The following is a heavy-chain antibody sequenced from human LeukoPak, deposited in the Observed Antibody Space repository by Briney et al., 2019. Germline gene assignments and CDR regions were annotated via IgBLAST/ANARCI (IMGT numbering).Heavy chain of an antibody. Sequence: GGSLRLSCAASGFTFDDYAMHWVRQAPGKGLEWVSGISWNSGSIGYADSVKGRFTISRDNAKNSLYLQMNSLRAEDTAVYYCARDKRSYGGYYCYGMDVWGQGTTVTVSS. CDR2: ISWNSGSI. CDR3: ARDKRSYGGYYCYGMDV. V-gene: IGHV3-9*01. D-gene: IGHD5-18*01. CDR1: GFTFDDYA. J-gene: IGHJ6*02.